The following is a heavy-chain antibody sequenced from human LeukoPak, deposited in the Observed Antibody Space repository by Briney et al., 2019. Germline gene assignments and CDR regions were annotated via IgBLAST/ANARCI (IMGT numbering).Heavy chain of an antibody. CDR1: GGSISSSNW. Sequence: SGTLSLTCAVSGGSISSSNWWSWVRQPPGKGLEWIGEIYHSGSTYYNPSLKSRVTISVDRSKNQFSLKLSSVTAADTAVYYCARGTYYYGSGTHYYFDHWGQGTLVTVSS. D-gene: IGHD3-10*01. V-gene: IGHV4-4*02. J-gene: IGHJ4*02. CDR2: IYHSGST. CDR3: ARGTYYYGSGTHYYFDH.